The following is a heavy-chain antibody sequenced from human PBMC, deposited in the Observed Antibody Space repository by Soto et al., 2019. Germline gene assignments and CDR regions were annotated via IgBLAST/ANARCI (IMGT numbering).Heavy chain of an antibody. D-gene: IGHD1-1*01. CDR1: GGSFSGYY. CDR3: ARDKITGLVDY. Sequence: SETLSLTCAVYGGSFSGYYWTWIRQPPGTGLEWIGEINHSGSTNYNPSLKSRVTISVDKSKHQFSLKLTSVTAADTAVYYCARDKITGLVDYWGQGTLVTVTS. CDR2: INHSGST. V-gene: IGHV4-34*01. J-gene: IGHJ4*02.